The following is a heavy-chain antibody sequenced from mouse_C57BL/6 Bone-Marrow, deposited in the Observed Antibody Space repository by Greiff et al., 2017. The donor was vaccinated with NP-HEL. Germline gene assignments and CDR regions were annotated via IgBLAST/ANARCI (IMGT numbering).Heavy chain of an antibody. CDR3: VGVYAFAY. CDR1: GYTFTSYG. D-gene: IGHD1-1*01. Sequence: QFQLQQSGAELARPGASVKLSCKASGYTFTSYGISWVKQRTGQGLEWIGEIYPRSGNTYYNEKFKGKATLTADKSSSTAYMELRSLTSEDSAVYFCVGVYAFAYWGQGTLVTVSA. CDR2: IYPRSGNT. V-gene: IGHV1-81*01. J-gene: IGHJ3*01.